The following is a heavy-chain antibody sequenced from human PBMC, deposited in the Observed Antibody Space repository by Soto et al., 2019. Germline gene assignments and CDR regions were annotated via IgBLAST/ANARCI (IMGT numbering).Heavy chain of an antibody. V-gene: IGHV1-8*01. CDR2: MNPRSGNT. CDR3: TASSWTGAGLDF. Sequence: ASVKVSCKASGYTFTSWDVYWVRQAAGQGLEWTGYMNPRSGNTGYEQKFQGRVTMTRDTSISTAYMELSSLTSDDTAVYYCTASSWTGAGLDFRGQGTPVTVSS. CDR1: GYTFTSWD. D-gene: IGHD6-13*01. J-gene: IGHJ4*01.